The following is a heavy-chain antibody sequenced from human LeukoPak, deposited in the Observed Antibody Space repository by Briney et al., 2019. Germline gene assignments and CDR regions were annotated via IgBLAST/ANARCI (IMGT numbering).Heavy chain of an antibody. CDR1: GYTITNNY. J-gene: IGHJ4*02. V-gene: IGHV1-46*01. CDR3: ARGPGYSSSWYYFDY. Sequence: ASVKVSCKASGYTITNNYMHWVRQAPGQGLEWMGVIDPSGTGTSYAQKFQGRITMSRDTSTSTVYMELSSLRSEDTAVYYCARGPGYSSSWYYFDYWGQGTLVTVSS. CDR2: IDPSGTGT. D-gene: IGHD6-13*01.